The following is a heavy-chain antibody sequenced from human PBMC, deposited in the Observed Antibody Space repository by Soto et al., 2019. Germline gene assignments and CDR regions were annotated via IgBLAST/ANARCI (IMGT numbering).Heavy chain of an antibody. D-gene: IGHD3-9*01. CDR1: GFTFSNYT. Sequence: PGGSLRLSCAASGFTFSNYTMGWVRQAPGKGLEWVAESYSTGGTEYADSVKGRFTISRDNSKNTLFLQMNSLGVEDTALYYCARDREPDGIWTFDSWGQGTLVTVSS. CDR2: SYSTGGT. CDR3: ARDREPDGIWTFDS. J-gene: IGHJ4*02. V-gene: IGHV3-53*01.